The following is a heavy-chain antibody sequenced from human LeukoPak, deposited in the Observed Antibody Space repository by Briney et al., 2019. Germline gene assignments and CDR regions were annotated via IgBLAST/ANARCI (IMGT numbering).Heavy chain of an antibody. Sequence: SETLSLTCTVSGGSISSGDYYWSWIRQPPGKGLEWIGYIYYSGSTYYNPSLKSRVTISVDASKNQFSLKLSSVTAADTAVYYCARDLAGYFDYWGQGTLVTVSS. CDR2: IYYSGST. CDR1: GGSISSGDYY. J-gene: IGHJ4*02. D-gene: IGHD3-16*01. V-gene: IGHV4-30-4*01. CDR3: ARDLAGYFDY.